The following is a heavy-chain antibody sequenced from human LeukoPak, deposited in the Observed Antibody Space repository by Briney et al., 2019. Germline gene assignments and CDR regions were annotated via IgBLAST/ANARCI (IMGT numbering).Heavy chain of an antibody. V-gene: IGHV4-61*01. D-gene: IGHD6-25*01. CDR2: IYYSGST. CDR1: GGSVSSGSYY. Sequence: SETLSLTCTVSGGSVSSGSYYWSWIRQPPGKGLEWIGYIYYSGSTNYNPSLKSRVTISVDTSKNQSSLKLSSVTAADTAVYYCAREAGYSSAAYYFDYWGQGTLVTVSS. J-gene: IGHJ4*02. CDR3: AREAGYSSAAYYFDY.